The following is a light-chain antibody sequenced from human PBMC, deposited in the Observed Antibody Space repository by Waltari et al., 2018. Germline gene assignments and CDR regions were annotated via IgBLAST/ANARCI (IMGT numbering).Light chain of an antibody. CDR2: QDT. V-gene: IGLV3-1*01. CDR1: KLEDKY. J-gene: IGLJ1*01. Sequence: SYELTHPPSVSVSPGQTATISCSAPKLEDKYVCWYQQKPGQPPVLVMYQDTKRPSGIPDRFSGSNSGNTATLIISEAQALDEADYYCQTWDDTTVFGGGTRVTVL. CDR3: QTWDDTTV.